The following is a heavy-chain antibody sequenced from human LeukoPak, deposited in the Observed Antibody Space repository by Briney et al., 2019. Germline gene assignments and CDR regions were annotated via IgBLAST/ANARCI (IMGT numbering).Heavy chain of an antibody. CDR1: GSSFTSYW. CDR3: ARRFRTIAVAGYDAFDI. D-gene: IGHD6-19*01. V-gene: IGHV5-51*01. CDR2: IYPGDSDT. Sequence: GASLKISCKGSGSSFTSYWIGWVRQMPGKGLEWMGIIYPGDSDTRYSPSFQGQVTISADKSISTAYLQWSSLKASDTAMYYCARRFRTIAVAGYDAFDIWGQGTMVTVSS. J-gene: IGHJ3*02.